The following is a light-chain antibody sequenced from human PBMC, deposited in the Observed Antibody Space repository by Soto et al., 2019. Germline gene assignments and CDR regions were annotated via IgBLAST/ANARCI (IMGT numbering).Light chain of an antibody. CDR1: NIGSKS. V-gene: IGLV3-21*04. CDR2: YDS. J-gene: IGLJ2*01. Sequence: SYELTQPPSVSVAPGKTARITCGGNNIGSKSVHWYQQKPGQATVLVIYYDSDRPSGIPERFSGSNSGNTATLTISRVEAGDDADYYCQVWDSSNVHLVFGGGTNVTVL. CDR3: QVWDSSNVHLV.